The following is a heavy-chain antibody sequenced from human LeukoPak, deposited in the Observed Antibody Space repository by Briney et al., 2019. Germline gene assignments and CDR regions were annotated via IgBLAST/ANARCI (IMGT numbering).Heavy chain of an antibody. CDR3: ARGIAAAGYDY. J-gene: IGHJ4*02. D-gene: IGHD6-13*01. CDR2: ISSSSSCI. CDR1: GFTFSSYS. Sequence: TGGSLRLSCAASGFTFSSYSMDWVRQAPGKGLEWVSSISSSSSCIYYADSVKGRFTISRDNAKNSLYLQMNSLRAEDTAVYYCARGIAAAGYDYWGQGTLVTVSS. V-gene: IGHV3-21*01.